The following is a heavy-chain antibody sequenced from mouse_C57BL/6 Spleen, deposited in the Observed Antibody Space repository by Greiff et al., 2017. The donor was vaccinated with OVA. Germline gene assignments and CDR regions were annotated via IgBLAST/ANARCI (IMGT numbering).Heavy chain of an antibody. J-gene: IGHJ3*01. CDR2: INPNNGGT. Sequence: VQLQQSGPELVKPGASVKIPCKASGYTFTDYNMDWVKQSHGKSLEWIGDINPNNGGTIYNQKFKGKATLPVDKSSSTAYMELRSLTSEDTAVYYCARKFYDGDCLAYWGQGTLVTVSA. CDR1: GYTFTDYN. V-gene: IGHV1-18*01. CDR3: ARKFYDGDCLAY. D-gene: IGHD2-3*01.